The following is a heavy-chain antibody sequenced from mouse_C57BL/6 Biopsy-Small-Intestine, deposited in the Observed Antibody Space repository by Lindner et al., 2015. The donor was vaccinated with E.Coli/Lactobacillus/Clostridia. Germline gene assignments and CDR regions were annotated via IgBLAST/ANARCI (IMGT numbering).Heavy chain of an antibody. Sequence: VQLQESGPELVKPGASAKMSCKSSGYSFSGYFMSWVKQSHGESLEWIGRINPYTGETFYNQKFKGKATLTVDKSSSTAHMELRSLTAEDSALYYCARWGLPHNYALDYWGQGTSVTVSS. CDR2: INPYTGET. D-gene: IGHD3-1*01. V-gene: IGHV1-20*01. CDR1: GYSFSGYF. CDR3: ARWGLPHNYALDY. J-gene: IGHJ4*01.